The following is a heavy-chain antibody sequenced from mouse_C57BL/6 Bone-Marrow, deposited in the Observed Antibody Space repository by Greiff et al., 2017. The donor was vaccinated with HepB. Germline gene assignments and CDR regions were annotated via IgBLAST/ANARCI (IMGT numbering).Heavy chain of an antibody. Sequence: DVQLQESGPGLVKPSQSLSLTCSVTGYSITSGYYWNWIRQFPGNKLEWMGYISYDGSNNYNPSLKNRISITRDTSKNQFFLKLNSVTTEDTATYYCAREDSSGYDFLNYFDYWGQGTTLTVSS. CDR1: GYSITSGYY. D-gene: IGHD3-2*02. J-gene: IGHJ2*01. CDR3: AREDSSGYDFLNYFDY. CDR2: ISYDGSN. V-gene: IGHV3-6*01.